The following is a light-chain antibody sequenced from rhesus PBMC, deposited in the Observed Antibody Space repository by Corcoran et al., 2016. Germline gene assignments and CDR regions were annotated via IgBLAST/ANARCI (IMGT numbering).Light chain of an antibody. CDR1: QSVSSY. CDR3: QQYNNWNS. CDR2: GAS. V-gene: IGKV3S9*01. Sequence: EIVMTQSPATLSLSPGERATLSCRASQSVSSYVAWYQQKPEQAPRLLIYGASSRATGIPDRFSGSGVGTDFTLISSSLEPEDVGVYYCQQYNNWNSFGQGTKVEIK. J-gene: IGKJ2*01.